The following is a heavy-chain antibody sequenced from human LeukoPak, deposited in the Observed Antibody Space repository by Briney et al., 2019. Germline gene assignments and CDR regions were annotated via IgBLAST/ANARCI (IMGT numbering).Heavy chain of an antibody. D-gene: IGHD2-21*02. J-gene: IGHJ6*03. CDR3: ARGEVVTASLPDYFYYYMDV. CDR2: ITTDSRYI. V-gene: IGHV3-21*01. Sequence: GGSLRLSCAASGFTFGTYSMNWVRQAPGKGLEWVSSITTDSRYIYYADSVKGRFTISRDNAKNSLFLQMNSLRAEDTAVYYCARGEVVTASLPDYFYYYMDVWGKGTTVTISS. CDR1: GFTFGTYS.